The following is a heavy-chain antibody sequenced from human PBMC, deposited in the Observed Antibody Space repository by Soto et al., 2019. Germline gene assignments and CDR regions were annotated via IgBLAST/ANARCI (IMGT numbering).Heavy chain of an antibody. J-gene: IGHJ4*02. CDR3: ARFLWSSTSLDYCDY. Sequence: QITLKESGPTLVKPTQTLTLTCTFSGFSLTTSGVGVGWIRQPPGKALEWLALIYWDDDQRYSPSLKSRLTITKDTSKNQVVLTMTNMDPVDTATYYCARFLWSSTSLDYCDYWGQGTLVTVSS. D-gene: IGHD2-2*01. CDR1: GFSLTTSGVG. V-gene: IGHV2-5*02. CDR2: IYWDDDQ.